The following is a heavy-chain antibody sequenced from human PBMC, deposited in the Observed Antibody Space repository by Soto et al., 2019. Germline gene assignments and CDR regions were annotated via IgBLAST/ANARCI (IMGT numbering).Heavy chain of an antibody. CDR1: GFTFSGYT. CDR2: ILASGTT. Sequence: EVHLLESGGGLVQPGGSLRLSYAASGFTFSGYTMNWVRQAPGKGLEWVSGILASGTTYYADSVRGRFTISRDNSRSMLFLQMNSLRAEDTALYYCTKDKVPDGVWDFDYWGQGTLVTVAS. D-gene: IGHD2-2*01. V-gene: IGHV3-23*01. CDR3: TKDKVPDGVWDFDY. J-gene: IGHJ4*02.